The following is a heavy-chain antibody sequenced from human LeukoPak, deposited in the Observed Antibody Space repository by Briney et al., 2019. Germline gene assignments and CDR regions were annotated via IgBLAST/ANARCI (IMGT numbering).Heavy chain of an antibody. CDR2: ISYAGSNN. D-gene: IGHD4-17*01. CDR1: GFTFSSYT. CDR3: ARDYDYGDYPGY. Sequence: GRSLRLSCAASGFTFSSYTMDWVRQAPGKGLEWVARISYAGSNNYYADSVKGRFTISRDNAKNSLYLQMNSLRAEDTALYYCARDYDYGDYPGYWGQGTLVTVSS. V-gene: IGHV3-30-3*01. J-gene: IGHJ4*02.